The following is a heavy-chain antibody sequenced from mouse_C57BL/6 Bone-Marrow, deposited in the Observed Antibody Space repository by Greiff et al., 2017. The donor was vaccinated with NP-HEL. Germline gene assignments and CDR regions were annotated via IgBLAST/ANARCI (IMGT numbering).Heavy chain of an antibody. CDR3: TTDSNYEHYFDY. J-gene: IGHJ2*01. Sequence: EVQLQQSGAELVRPGASVKLSCTASGFNIKDDYMHWVKQRPEQGLEWIGWIDPENGDTEYASKFQGKATITADTSSNTAYLQLSSLTSEDTAVYYCTTDSNYEHYFDYWGQGTTLTVSS. D-gene: IGHD2-5*01. CDR2: IDPENGDT. CDR1: GFNIKDDY. V-gene: IGHV14-4*01.